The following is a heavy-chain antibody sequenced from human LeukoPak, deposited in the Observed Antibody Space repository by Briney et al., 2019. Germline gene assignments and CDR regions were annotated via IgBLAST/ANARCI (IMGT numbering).Heavy chain of an antibody. CDR3: AKGTFREGTFDY. D-gene: IGHD3-10*01. J-gene: IGHJ4*02. V-gene: IGHV3-23*01. CDR2: ISGSGGST. Sequence: GGSLRLSCAASGFTFSSYAMSWVRRAPGKGLEWVSGISGSGGSTYYADSVKGRFTISRDNSKNTLYLQMNSLRAEDTAVYYCAKGTFREGTFDYWGQGTLVTVSS. CDR1: GFTFSSYA.